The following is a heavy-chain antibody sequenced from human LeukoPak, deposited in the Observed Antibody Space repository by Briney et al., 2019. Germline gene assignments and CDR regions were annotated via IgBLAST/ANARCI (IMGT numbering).Heavy chain of an antibody. Sequence: PGGSLRLSCAASVFTFSSYAMHCGRQAPGKGLGWVAVLLYDGSNKYYADSVKGRFTISRDNSKNTLYLQMNSLRAEDTAVYYCERDNPPGYSSGWSPSYWGQGTLVTVSS. D-gene: IGHD6-19*01. CDR2: LLYDGSNK. V-gene: IGHV3-30*04. CDR1: VFTFSSYA. CDR3: ERDNPPGYSSGWSPSY. J-gene: IGHJ4*02.